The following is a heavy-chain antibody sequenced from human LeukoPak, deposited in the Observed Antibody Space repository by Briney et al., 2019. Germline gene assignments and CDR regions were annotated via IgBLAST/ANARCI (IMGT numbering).Heavy chain of an antibody. D-gene: IGHD6-19*01. CDR2: VKQDGSEI. Sequence: GGSLRLSCAASGLTISSYWMSWVRQAPGKGLEWVANVKQDGSEIHSVDSVKGRFTISRDNSKNSLYLQMNSLRAEDTAVYYCARIGAVAGHDAFDIWGQGKMVTFSS. CDR1: GLTISSYW. CDR3: ARIGAVAGHDAFDI. V-gene: IGHV3-7*05. J-gene: IGHJ3*02.